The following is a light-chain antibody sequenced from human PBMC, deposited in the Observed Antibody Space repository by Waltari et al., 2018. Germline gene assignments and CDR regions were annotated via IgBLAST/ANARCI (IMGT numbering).Light chain of an antibody. V-gene: IGLV2-14*03. CDR3: NSYSSSDTYVL. Sequence: QSALTQPASVSGSPGQSITISCTGTTDDVGLYTYVAWYQQHPGKAPKLIIYDVRKRPSGVSNRFSGSTSGNTASLTISGLQAEDEADYYCNSYSSSDTYVLFGGGTKLTVL. CDR1: TDDVGLYTY. J-gene: IGLJ2*01. CDR2: DVR.